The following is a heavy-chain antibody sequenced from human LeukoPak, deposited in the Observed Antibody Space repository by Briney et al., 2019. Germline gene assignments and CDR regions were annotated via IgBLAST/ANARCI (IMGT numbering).Heavy chain of an antibody. J-gene: IGHJ6*02. D-gene: IGHD6-19*01. Sequence: PGGSLRLSCAASGFTFSSYAMSWVRQAPGKGLEWVSAISGSGGSTYYADSVKGRFTISRDNSKNTLYLQMNSLRAEDTAVYYCEVADIYYYHGMDVWGQGTTVTVSS. V-gene: IGHV3-23*01. CDR3: EVADIYYYHGMDV. CDR2: ISGSGGST. CDR1: GFTFSSYA.